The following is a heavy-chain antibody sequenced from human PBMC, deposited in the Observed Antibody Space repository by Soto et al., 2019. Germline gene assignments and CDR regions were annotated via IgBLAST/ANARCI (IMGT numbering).Heavy chain of an antibody. D-gene: IGHD3-22*01. CDR1: GYTFTSYG. CDR3: ARDPLNYYDSSGSNFDY. CDR2: ISAYNGNT. V-gene: IGHV1-18*04. J-gene: IGHJ4*02. Sequence: GASVKVSCKASGYTFTSYGISWVRQAPGQGLEWMGWISAYNGNTNYAQKLQGRVTMATDTSTSTAYMELRSLRSDDTAVYYCARDPLNYYDSSGSNFDYWGQGTLVTV.